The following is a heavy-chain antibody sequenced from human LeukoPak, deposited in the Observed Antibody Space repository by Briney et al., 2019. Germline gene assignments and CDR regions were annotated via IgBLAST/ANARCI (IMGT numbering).Heavy chain of an antibody. D-gene: IGHD6-19*01. CDR3: AKDRGSGWYPNWFDP. Sequence: GGSLRLSCAASGFTFSSYGMHWVRQAPGKGLEWVAVISYDGSNKYYADSVKGRFTISRDDSKNTLYLQMNSLRAEDTAVYYCAKDRGSGWYPNWFDPWGQGTLVTVSS. CDR2: ISYDGSNK. V-gene: IGHV3-30*18. J-gene: IGHJ5*02. CDR1: GFTFSSYG.